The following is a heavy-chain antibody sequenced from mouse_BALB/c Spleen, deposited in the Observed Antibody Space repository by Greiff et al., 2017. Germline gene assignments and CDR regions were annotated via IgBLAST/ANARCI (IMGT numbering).Heavy chain of an antibody. Sequence: VMLVESGAELARPGASVKMSCKASGYTFTSYTMHWVKQRPGQGLEWIGYINPSSGYTNYNQKFKDKATLTADKSSSTAYMQLSSLTSEDSAVYYCAREGITTATSFAYWGQGTLVTVSA. CDR3: AREGITTATSFAY. J-gene: IGHJ3*01. CDR2: INPSSGYT. V-gene: IGHV1-4*01. D-gene: IGHD1-2*01. CDR1: GYTFTSYT.